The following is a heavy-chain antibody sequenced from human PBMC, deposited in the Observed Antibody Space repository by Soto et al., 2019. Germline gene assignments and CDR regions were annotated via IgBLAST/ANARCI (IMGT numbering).Heavy chain of an antibody. CDR3: ARALKYCSDGSCYSGDDNWFDP. CDR2: IYFSGST. CDR1: GASIGSYF. D-gene: IGHD2-15*01. Sequence: SETLSLTCTVSGASIGSYFWSWIRQPPGKGLEWMGYIYFSGSTKYNPSLKSRVTISLDTSKNQFSLKLSSVTAADTAVYNCARALKYCSDGSCYSGDDNWFDPWGQGTLVTVSS. V-gene: IGHV4-59*01. J-gene: IGHJ5*02.